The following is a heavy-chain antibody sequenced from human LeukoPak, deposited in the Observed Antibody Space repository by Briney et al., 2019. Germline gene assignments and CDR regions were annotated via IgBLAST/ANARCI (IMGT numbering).Heavy chain of an antibody. D-gene: IGHD5-12*01. V-gene: IGHV3-30*18. CDR1: GFTFSSYG. Sequence: GRSLRLSCAASGFTFSSYGMHWVRQAPGKGLEWVAVISYDGSNKYYADSVKGRFTISRDNVKNTLYLQMNSLRAEDTAVYYCAKDQGLYSGYDPLDYWGQGTLVTVSP. CDR2: ISYDGSNK. J-gene: IGHJ4*02. CDR3: AKDQGLYSGYDPLDY.